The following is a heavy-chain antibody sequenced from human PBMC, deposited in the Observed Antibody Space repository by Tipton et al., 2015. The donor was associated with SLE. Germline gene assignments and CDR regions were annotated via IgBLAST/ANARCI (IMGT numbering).Heavy chain of an antibody. CDR2: IYPGDSDT. Sequence: QSGAEVKKPGESLRISCQTSGYSFSSYWFAWVRQMPGKGLEWMGIIYPGDSDTRYSPSFQGQVTISVDKSISTAYLQWSSLKASDTAIYYCATYEVIMSRNQGGGAFDMWGQGTVVTVSS. D-gene: IGHD5/OR15-5a*01. V-gene: IGHV5-51*03. CDR1: GYSFSSYW. J-gene: IGHJ3*02. CDR3: ATYEVIMSRNQGGGAFDM.